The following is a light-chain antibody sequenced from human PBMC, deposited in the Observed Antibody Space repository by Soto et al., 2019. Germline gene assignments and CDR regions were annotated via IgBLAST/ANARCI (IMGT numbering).Light chain of an antibody. CDR2: AAS. Sequence: DIQMTQSPSSLSASVGDRVTITCRARQNINSYLNWYQQKPGKAPKLLIYAASSLQSGVPSRFSGSGSGTDFTLTVSSLQPEDFATYYCHQSYGIPTFGQGTRLEIK. CDR3: HQSYGIPT. V-gene: IGKV1-39*01. CDR1: QNINSY. J-gene: IGKJ5*01.